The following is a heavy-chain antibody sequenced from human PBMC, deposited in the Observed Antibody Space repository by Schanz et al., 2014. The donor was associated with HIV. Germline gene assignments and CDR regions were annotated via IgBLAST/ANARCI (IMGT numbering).Heavy chain of an antibody. CDR1: GYSFASYG. CDR3: ARDFTMLTCPDY. CDR2: ISISNGNT. V-gene: IGHV1-18*01. D-gene: IGHD3-9*01. Sequence: QLQLVQSGAEVRKPGASVKVSCKASGYSFASYGISWVRQAPGQGLEWMGWISISNGNTNYAQKFLDRVTITTDTSTRTGYMELRRLKSDDTAVYYCARDFTMLTCPDYWGQGTLVAVSS. J-gene: IGHJ4*02.